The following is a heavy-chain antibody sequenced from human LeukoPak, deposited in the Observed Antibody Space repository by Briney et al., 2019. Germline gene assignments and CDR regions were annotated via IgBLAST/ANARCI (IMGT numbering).Heavy chain of an antibody. D-gene: IGHD3-9*01. Sequence: PPETLSLTCTVSGGSISSSSYYWSWIRQPPGKGLEWIGYIYYSGSTNYNPSLKSRVTISVDTSKNQFSLKLSSVTAADTAVYYCARLKGRSFDPYYFDYWGQGTLVTVSS. CDR2: IYYSGST. V-gene: IGHV4-61*05. J-gene: IGHJ4*02. CDR3: ARLKGRSFDPYYFDY. CDR1: GGSISSSSYY.